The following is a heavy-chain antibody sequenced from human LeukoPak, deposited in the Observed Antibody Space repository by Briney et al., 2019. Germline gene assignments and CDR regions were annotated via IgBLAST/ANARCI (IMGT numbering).Heavy chain of an antibody. CDR1: GGTFSSYA. CDR3: ARSQYYYDSSGYYLVD. D-gene: IGHD3-22*01. J-gene: IGHJ4*02. V-gene: IGHV1-69*13. Sequence: ASVNVSCKASGGTFSSYAISWVRQAPGQGLEWMGGIIPIFGTANYAQKFQGRVTITADESTSTAYMELSSLRSEDTAVYYCARSQYYYDSSGYYLVDWGQGTLVTVSS. CDR2: IIPIFGTA.